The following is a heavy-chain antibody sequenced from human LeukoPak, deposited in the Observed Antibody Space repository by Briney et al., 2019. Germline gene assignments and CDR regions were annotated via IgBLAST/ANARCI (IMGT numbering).Heavy chain of an antibody. J-gene: IGHJ5*02. V-gene: IGHV4-30-4*08. CDR2: IYYSGST. CDR3: ARDYDFWSGFNWFDP. CDR1: GGSISSGDYY. Sequence: SETLSLTCTVSGGSISSGDYYWGWIRRPPGKGLEWIGYIYYSGSTYYNPSLKSRVTISVDTSKNQFSLKLSSVTAADTAVYYCARDYDFWSGFNWFDPWGQGTLVTVSS. D-gene: IGHD3-3*01.